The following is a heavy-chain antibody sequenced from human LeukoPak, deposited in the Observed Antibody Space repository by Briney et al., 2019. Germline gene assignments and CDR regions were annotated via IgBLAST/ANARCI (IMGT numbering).Heavy chain of an antibody. J-gene: IGHJ4*02. D-gene: IGHD5-18*01. Sequence: GSLRLSCAASQFSFNSYAMSWVRQAPGKGLEWVSSISASGASPFYADSVKGRFTISRDNSKNTLHLQMNSLRAEDAAFYFCAKSGYTSGLYYFDYWGQGILVTVSS. CDR3: AKSGYTSGLYYFDY. V-gene: IGHV3-23*01. CDR2: ISASGASP. CDR1: QFSFNSYA.